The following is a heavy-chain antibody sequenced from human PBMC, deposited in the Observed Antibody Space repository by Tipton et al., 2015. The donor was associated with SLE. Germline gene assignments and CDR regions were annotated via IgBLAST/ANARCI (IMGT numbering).Heavy chain of an antibody. V-gene: IGHV4-39*07. CDR3: AGGGGGGYSGYGLGY. CDR2: IYHSGST. J-gene: IGHJ4*02. D-gene: IGHD5-12*01. CDR1: GGSISSSSYY. Sequence: TLSLTCTVSGGSISSSSYYWGWIRQPPGKGLEWIGSIYHSGSTYYNPSLKSRVTISVDTPKNQFSLKLSSVTAADTAVYYCAGGGGGGYSGYGLGYWGQGTLVTVSS.